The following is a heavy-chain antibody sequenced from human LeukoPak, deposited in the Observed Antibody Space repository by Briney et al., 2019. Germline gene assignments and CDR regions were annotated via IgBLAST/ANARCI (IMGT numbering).Heavy chain of an antibody. V-gene: IGHV3-21*01. CDR3: ARVLYYGSSNY. CDR2: ISSSSYI. D-gene: IGHD3-10*01. CDR1: GFTFSSYA. J-gene: IGHJ4*02. Sequence: GGSLRLSCAAPGFTFSSYAMSWVRQAPGKGLEWVSSISSSSYIYYADSVKGRFTISRDNAKNSLYLQMNSLRAEDTAVYYCARVLYYGSSNYWGQGTLVTVSS.